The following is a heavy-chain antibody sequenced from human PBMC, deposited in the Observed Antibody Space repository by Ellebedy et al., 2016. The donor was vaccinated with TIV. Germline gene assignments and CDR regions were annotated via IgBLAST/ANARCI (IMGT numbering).Heavy chain of an antibody. CDR2: IDPRDSYS. CDR1: GYSFTSDW. D-gene: IGHD6-6*01. CDR3: ARRAGPSLRNGMDV. J-gene: IGHJ6*02. Sequence: GESLKISCKASGYSFTSDWNTWVRQKPGKGLEWMGRIDPRDSYSNYNPSFQGHVTISVDKSISTAYLQWSSPEASDTARYFCARRAGPSLRNGMDVWGQGTTVTVSS. V-gene: IGHV5-10-1*01.